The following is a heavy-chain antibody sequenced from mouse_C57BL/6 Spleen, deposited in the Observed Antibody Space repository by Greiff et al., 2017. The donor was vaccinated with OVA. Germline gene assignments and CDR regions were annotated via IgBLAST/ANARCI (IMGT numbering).Heavy chain of an antibody. CDR2: IYPGSGST. CDR3: ASIITTVNYAMDY. Sequence: QVHVKQPGAELVKPGASVKMSCKASGYTFTSYWITWVKQRPGQGLEWIGDIYPGSGSTNYNEKFKSKATLTVDTSSSTAYMQLSSLTSEDSAVYYCASIITTVNYAMDYWGQGTSVTVSS. D-gene: IGHD1-1*01. J-gene: IGHJ4*01. V-gene: IGHV1-55*01. CDR1: GYTFTSYW.